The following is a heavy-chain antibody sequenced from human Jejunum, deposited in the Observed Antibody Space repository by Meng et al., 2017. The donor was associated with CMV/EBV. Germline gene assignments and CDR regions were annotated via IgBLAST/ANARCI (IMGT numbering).Heavy chain of an antibody. V-gene: IGHV4-31*02. CDR1: GASITSCYYS. J-gene: IGHJ5*02. D-gene: IGHD1-26*01. CDR3: ARQPGGPNWFDP. CDR2: IHYSGRT. Sequence: VCGASITSCYYSWSWFRQPPGKGLEWIGYIHYSGRTDYNPSLRSRASISIDTSKNQFSLKLNFLTAADTAVYYCARQPGGPNWFDPWGQGTLVTVSS.